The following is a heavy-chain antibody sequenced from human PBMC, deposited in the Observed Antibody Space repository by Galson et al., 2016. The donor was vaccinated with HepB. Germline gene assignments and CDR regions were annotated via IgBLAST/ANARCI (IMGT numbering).Heavy chain of an antibody. D-gene: IGHD3-10*01. Sequence: SETLSLTCTVSGGSISSYSWSWIRQPPGKGLEWIGNIHDSVSTNNNPSLKSRVTILVDTSKNQFSLKLSSVTAADTAVYYCARADNYYGSGTYHEAFDIWGQGTMVTFSS. CDR2: IHDSVST. CDR1: GGSISSYS. V-gene: IGHV4-59*01. J-gene: IGHJ3*02. CDR3: ARADNYYGSGTYHEAFDI.